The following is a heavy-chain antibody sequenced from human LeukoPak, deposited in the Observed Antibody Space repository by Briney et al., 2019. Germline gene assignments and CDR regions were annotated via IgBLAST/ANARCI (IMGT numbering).Heavy chain of an antibody. CDR1: GDSISSSSYY. V-gene: IGHV4-39*01. D-gene: IGHD3-3*01. J-gene: IGHJ4*02. CDR3: ARTFYDFWSGYMAGYFDY. Sequence: PSETLSLTCTVSGDSISSSSYYWGWIRQPPGKGLEWIGSIYYSGSTYYNPCLKSRVTISVDTSKNQFSLKLSSVTAADTAVYYCARTFYDFWSGYMAGYFDYWGQGTLVTVSS. CDR2: IYYSGST.